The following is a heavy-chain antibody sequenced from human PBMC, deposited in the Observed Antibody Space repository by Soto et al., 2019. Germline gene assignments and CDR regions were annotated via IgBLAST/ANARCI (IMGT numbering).Heavy chain of an antibody. J-gene: IGHJ6*02. D-gene: IGHD3-16*01. V-gene: IGHV5-51*01. Sequence: PGESLKISCKGSGYSFPNYWINWVRQTPGKGLEWMGIVYPGDSKTRYSPSFQGQVTISVDKSISTAYLQWNSLTASDTAMYYCARQGWGSLYYYGVDVWGQGTTVTVSS. CDR2: VYPGDSKT. CDR3: ARQGWGSLYYYGVDV. CDR1: GYSFPNYW.